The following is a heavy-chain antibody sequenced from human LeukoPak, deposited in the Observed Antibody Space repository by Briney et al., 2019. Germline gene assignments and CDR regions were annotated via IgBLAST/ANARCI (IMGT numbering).Heavy chain of an antibody. V-gene: IGHV4-59*08. J-gene: IGHJ4*02. CDR2: IYYSGST. Sequence: SETLSLTCTVSGGSISSYYWSWIRQPPGKGLEWIGYIYYSGSTNYNPSLKSRVTISVDTSKNQFSLKLSSVTAADTAVYYCARHMITMVRGVLFDYWGQGTLVTVSS. CDR1: GGSISSYY. D-gene: IGHD3-10*01. CDR3: ARHMITMVRGVLFDY.